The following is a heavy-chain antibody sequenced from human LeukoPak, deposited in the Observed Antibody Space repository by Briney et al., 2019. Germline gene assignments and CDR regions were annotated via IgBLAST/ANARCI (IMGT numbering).Heavy chain of an antibody. CDR1: GFTFHDNA. CDR2: ISWNSGST. J-gene: IGHJ4*02. Sequence: PGWSLRLSCAASGFTFHDNAMHWARQAPGKGLEWVSGISWNSGSTAYADSVKGRFTISRDNAKNSLYLQMNSLRTEDTALYYCAKDMGTVVVPAAMGIDYWGQGALVTVSS. V-gene: IGHV3-9*01. CDR3: AKDMGTVVVPAAMGIDY. D-gene: IGHD2-2*03.